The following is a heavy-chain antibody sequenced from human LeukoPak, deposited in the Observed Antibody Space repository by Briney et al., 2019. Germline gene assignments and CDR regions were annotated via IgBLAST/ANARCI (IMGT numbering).Heavy chain of an antibody. V-gene: IGHV1-18*01. CDR2: ISAYNGNT. D-gene: IGHD5-18*01. CDR1: GYTFTSYG. CDR3: ARNEGYSYGSSYYYYMDV. Sequence: ASVKVSCKASGYTFTSYGISWVRQAPGQGPEWMGWISAYNGNTNYAQKLQGRVTMTTDTSTSTAYMELRSLRSDDTAVYYCARNEGYSYGSSYYYYMDVWGKGTTVTVSS. J-gene: IGHJ6*03.